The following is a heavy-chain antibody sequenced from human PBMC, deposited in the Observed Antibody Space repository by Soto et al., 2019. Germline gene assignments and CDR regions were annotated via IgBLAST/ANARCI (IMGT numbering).Heavy chain of an antibody. Sequence: QVQLVQSGAEVKKPGSSVKVSGKASGGTFSSYAISWVRQAPGQGLEWMGGIIPIFGTANYAQKFQGRVTITADESTSTAYRELSSLRSEDTAVYYCARHVPAAGYYYGMDVWGQGTTVTVSS. CDR2: IIPIFGTA. D-gene: IGHD2-2*01. CDR3: ARHVPAAGYYYGMDV. J-gene: IGHJ6*02. CDR1: GGTFSSYA. V-gene: IGHV1-69*12.